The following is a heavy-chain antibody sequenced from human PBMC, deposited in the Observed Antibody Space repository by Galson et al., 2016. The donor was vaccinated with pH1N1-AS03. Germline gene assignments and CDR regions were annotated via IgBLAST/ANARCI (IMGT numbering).Heavy chain of an antibody. D-gene: IGHD6-13*01. CDR2: IYYSGGT. Sequence: SETLSLTCTVSGGSISSYYWTWIRQPPGKGLEWIGHIYYSGGTNYNPSLKSRVTISVDTSKNQFSLKLSSVTAADAAVYYCARVRSSWTFYYGLDVWGQGTTVTVSS. J-gene: IGHJ6*02. CDR1: GGSISSYY. CDR3: ARVRSSWTFYYGLDV. V-gene: IGHV4-59*01.